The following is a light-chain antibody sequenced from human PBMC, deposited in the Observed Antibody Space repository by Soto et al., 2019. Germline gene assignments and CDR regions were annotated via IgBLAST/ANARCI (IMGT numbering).Light chain of an antibody. J-gene: IGLJ1*01. CDR1: ISDVGTYNL. CDR2: EGS. CDR3: CSYAGSATFV. Sequence: QSVLTQPASVSGSPGQSITISCTGTISDVGTYNLVSWYQQHPGKAPKIMIYEGSKRPSGVSNRFSGSKSGNTASLTISGLQAEDEADYYCCSYAGSATFVFGTGTKVTVL. V-gene: IGLV2-23*01.